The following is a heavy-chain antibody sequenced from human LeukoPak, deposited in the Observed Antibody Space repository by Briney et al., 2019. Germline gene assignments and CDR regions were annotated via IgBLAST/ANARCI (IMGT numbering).Heavy chain of an antibody. J-gene: IGHJ4*02. CDR2: IYYSGST. Sequence: PSETLSLTCTVSSGSISSYYWSWIRQPPGKGLEWIGYIYYSGSTNYNPSLKSRVTISADTSKNQFSLTLGSVSATDTAVYYCVSPRGFSYGYFDYWGQGTLVTVSS. D-gene: IGHD5-18*01. CDR1: SGSISSYY. CDR3: VSPRGFSYGYFDY. V-gene: IGHV4-59*08.